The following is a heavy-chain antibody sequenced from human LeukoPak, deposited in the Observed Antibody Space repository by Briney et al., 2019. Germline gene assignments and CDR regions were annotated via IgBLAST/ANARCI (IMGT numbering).Heavy chain of an antibody. Sequence: TSETLSLTCTVSRYSIISGYYWGWIWQPPGKGLEWLGSIYHSGSTYYNPSLKSRVTISVDTSKNQFSLKLSSVTAADTAVYYCARVQVRYLFFDPWGQGTLVTVSS. CDR3: ARVQVRYLFFDP. J-gene: IGHJ5*02. CDR2: IYHSGST. V-gene: IGHV4-38-2*02. CDR1: RYSIISGYY. D-gene: IGHD1-14*01.